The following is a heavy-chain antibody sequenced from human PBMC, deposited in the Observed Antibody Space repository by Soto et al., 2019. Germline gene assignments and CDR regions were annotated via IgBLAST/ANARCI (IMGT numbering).Heavy chain of an antibody. Sequence: PSETLSLTCTVSGGSISSYYWSWIRQPPGKGLEWIGYIYYSGSTNYNPSLKSRVTISVDTSKNQFSLKLSSVTAADTAVYYCARDNVEMATHDAFDIWGQGTRVTVSS. D-gene: IGHD5-12*01. CDR2: IYYSGST. CDR3: ARDNVEMATHDAFDI. CDR1: GGSISSYY. V-gene: IGHV4-59*01. J-gene: IGHJ3*02.